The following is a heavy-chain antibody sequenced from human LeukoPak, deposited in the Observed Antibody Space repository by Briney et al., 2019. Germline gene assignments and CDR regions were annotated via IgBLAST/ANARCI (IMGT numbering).Heavy chain of an antibody. J-gene: IGHJ6*03. CDR2: INSDGSST. V-gene: IGHV3-74*01. Sequence: GGSLRLSCAASGFTISSYWMHWVRQAPGKGLVWVSRINSDGSSTSYADSVKGRFTISRDNAKNTLYLQMNSLRAEDTAVYYCARDRRYNWNYHYMDVWGKGTTVTVSS. CDR3: ARDRRYNWNYHYMDV. CDR1: GFTISSYW. D-gene: IGHD1-20*01.